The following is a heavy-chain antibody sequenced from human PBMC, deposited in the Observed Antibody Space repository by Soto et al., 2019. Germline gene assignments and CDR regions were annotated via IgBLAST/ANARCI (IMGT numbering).Heavy chain of an antibody. CDR2: ISAGGNTK. D-gene: IGHD2-21*01. J-gene: IGHJ4*02. V-gene: IGHV3-30*18. CDR3: AKESGGERYAAYFDL. Sequence: QVQLVESGGRVVQPGTSLRLAFAASGFTLSNIGMQWVRQAPGKGLEWVAVISAGGNTKYYADSVKGRFTISRDNSKNTLFLQMNSLRTEDTAVYYCAKESGGERYAAYFDLWGQGTLVTVSA. CDR1: GFTLSNIG.